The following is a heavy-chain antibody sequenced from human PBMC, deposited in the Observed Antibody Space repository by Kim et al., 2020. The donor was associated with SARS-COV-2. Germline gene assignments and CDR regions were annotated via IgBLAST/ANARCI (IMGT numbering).Heavy chain of an antibody. CDR2: ISGDGGST. D-gene: IGHD3-22*01. J-gene: IGHJ4*02. CDR3: VKARGYYYDSSGLSSRRSFDY. V-gene: IGHV3-64D*06. Sequence: MHGVRQAPGKGLHHVSAISGDGGSTYYAGSVRGRFTISRDNSKNTLDLQMSSLRPEDTAVYYCVKARGYYYDSSGLSSRRSFDYWGQGTLAT.